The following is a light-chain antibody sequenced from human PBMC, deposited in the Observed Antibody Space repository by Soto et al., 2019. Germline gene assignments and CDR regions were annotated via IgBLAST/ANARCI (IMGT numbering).Light chain of an antibody. Sequence: AIQLTQSPSSLSASVGDRVTITCRASQGISSALAWYQQKPGKAPKLLIYDAPSLESGVRLRFSGSGSGTAFSHSINSVQPEDFATHAGQQFNSYPSTFAQGTRLEIK. CDR2: DAP. V-gene: IGKV1-13*02. CDR3: QQFNSYPST. CDR1: QGISSA. J-gene: IGKJ5*01.